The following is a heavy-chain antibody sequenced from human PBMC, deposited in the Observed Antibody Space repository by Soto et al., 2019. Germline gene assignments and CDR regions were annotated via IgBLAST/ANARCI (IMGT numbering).Heavy chain of an antibody. D-gene: IGHD1-7*01. CDR3: ARRITGTTVTDY. Sequence: SETLSLTCTVSGGSISSSSYYWGWIRQPPGKGLEWIGSNYYSGSTYYNPSLKSRVTISVDTSKNQFSLKLSTVTAADTAVYYCARRITGTTVTDYWGQGTLVTVSS. J-gene: IGHJ4*02. V-gene: IGHV4-39*01. CDR2: NYYSGST. CDR1: GGSISSSSYY.